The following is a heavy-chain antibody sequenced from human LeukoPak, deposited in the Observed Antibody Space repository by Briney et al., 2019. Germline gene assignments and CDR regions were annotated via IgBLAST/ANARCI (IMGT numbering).Heavy chain of an antibody. Sequence: SETLSLTCTVPGGSISSSSYYWGWIRQPPGKGLEWIGSIYYSGSTYYNPSLKSRVTISVDTSKNQFSLKLSSVTAADTAVYYCARRVRAGFFATPDQHNWFDPWGQGTLVTVSS. J-gene: IGHJ5*02. CDR1: GGSISSSSYY. D-gene: IGHD2-15*01. V-gene: IGHV4-39*01. CDR2: IYYSGST. CDR3: ARRVRAGFFATPDQHNWFDP.